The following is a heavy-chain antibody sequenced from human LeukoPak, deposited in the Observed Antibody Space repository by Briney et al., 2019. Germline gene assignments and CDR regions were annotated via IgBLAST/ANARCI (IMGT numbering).Heavy chain of an antibody. CDR1: GFTFDNYA. V-gene: IGHV3-23*01. CDR3: ARVSGAEAATGGYFDR. Sequence: GGSLRLSCAASGFTFDNYAMTWVRQTPGKGLDWVSTISGSGGSTYYADSVKGRFTISRDNSKNTLYLQMKNLRPDDTAVYYCARVSGAEAATGGYFDRWGQGTLVTVSS. CDR2: ISGSGGST. J-gene: IGHJ4*02. D-gene: IGHD6-13*01.